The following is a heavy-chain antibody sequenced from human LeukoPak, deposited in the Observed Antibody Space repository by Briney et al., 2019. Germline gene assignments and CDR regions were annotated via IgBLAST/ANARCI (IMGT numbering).Heavy chain of an antibody. CDR2: VSAYNGNT. J-gene: IGHJ4*02. Sequence: EASVKVSCKASGYTFTSYGISWVRQAPGQGLEWMGWVSAYNGNTNYAQKLQGRVTMTTDTSTSTAYMELRSLRSDDTAVYYCAREARFGEILPKIDYWGQGTLVTVSS. CDR1: GYTFTSYG. V-gene: IGHV1-18*01. D-gene: IGHD3-10*01. CDR3: AREARFGEILPKIDY.